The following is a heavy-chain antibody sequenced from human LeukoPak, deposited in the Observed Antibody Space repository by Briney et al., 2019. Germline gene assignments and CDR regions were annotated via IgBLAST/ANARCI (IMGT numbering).Heavy chain of an antibody. V-gene: IGHV1-69*13. D-gene: IGHD3-3*01. CDR3: ARVGDFSSGRPQDSGP. J-gene: IGHJ5*02. CDR1: GGTFSSYA. Sequence: SVKVSCKASGGTFSSYAISWVRQAPGQGLEWMGGIIPIFGTANYAQKFQGRVTITADESTSTAYMELSSLRSEDTAAYYCARVGDFSSGRPQDSGPWGQGTLVTVSS. CDR2: IIPIFGTA.